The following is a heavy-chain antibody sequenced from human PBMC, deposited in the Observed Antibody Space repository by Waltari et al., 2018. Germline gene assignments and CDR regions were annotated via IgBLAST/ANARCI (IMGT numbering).Heavy chain of an antibody. CDR1: GIRLNSDD. V-gene: IGHV3-23*01. Sequence: EVQLLESGGGLVQPGASLRPPRTPSGIRLNSDDMGWVRQAPGKGLEWVSAINGRNGGTYYADSVKGRFTISSDNSRNTLYLQMNSLRAEDTAVYYCAKLWDYGTTWAGAFDCWGQGTLVTVSS. CDR2: INGRNGGT. D-gene: IGHD3-10*01. CDR3: AKLWDYGTTWAGAFDC. J-gene: IGHJ4*02.